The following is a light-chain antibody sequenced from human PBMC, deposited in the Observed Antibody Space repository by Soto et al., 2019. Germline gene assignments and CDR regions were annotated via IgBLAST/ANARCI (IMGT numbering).Light chain of an antibody. Sequence: SYELTQPPSVPVAPGQTARITCGGDNVGGKSVQWYQQKPGQAPVLVLYDARDRPSWIPERFSGSNSGNTATLIISSVEAGDEADFYCQVWDTITDQYIFGSGTKGTVL. CDR2: DAR. CDR3: QVWDTITDQYI. V-gene: IGLV3-21*02. CDR1: NVGGKS. J-gene: IGLJ1*01.